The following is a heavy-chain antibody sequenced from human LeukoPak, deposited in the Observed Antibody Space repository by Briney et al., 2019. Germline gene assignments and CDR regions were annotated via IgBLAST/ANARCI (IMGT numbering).Heavy chain of an antibody. J-gene: IGHJ4*02. CDR2: ISGSGGTT. CDR3: AKVFGNWYLDY. V-gene: IGHV3-23*01. Sequence: PGGSLRLSCAASGFTSSSYAMSWVRQAPGKGLEWVSGISGSGGTTYYADSVKGRFTISRDNSKNTLYLQMNSLRAEDTAVYYCAKVFGNWYLDYWGQGTLVTVSS. CDR1: GFTSSSYA. D-gene: IGHD6-13*01.